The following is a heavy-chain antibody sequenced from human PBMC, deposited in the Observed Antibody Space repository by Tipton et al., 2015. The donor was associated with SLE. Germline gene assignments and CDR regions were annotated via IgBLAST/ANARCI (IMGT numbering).Heavy chain of an antibody. CDR2: ISSSGSTI. Sequence: SLRLSCAASGFTFSDYYMSWIRQAPGKGLEWVSYISSSGSTIYYADSVKGRFTISRDNTKNSLYLQMSSRRAEDTAVYYCARTGLGDAFDIWGQGTMVTVSS. V-gene: IGHV3-11*01. J-gene: IGHJ3*02. CDR1: GFTFSDYY. CDR3: ARTGLGDAFDI. D-gene: IGHD3-10*01.